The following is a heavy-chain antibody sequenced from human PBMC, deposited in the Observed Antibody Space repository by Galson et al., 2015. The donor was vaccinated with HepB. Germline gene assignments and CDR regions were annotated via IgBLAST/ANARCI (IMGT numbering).Heavy chain of an antibody. CDR2: INADNGNT. V-gene: IGHV1-3*01. Sequence: SVKVSCKASGYTFTSYAMHWVRQAPGQRLEWMGWINADNGNTKYSQKFQGRVTITRDTSASTAYMELSSLRSEDTAVYYCAAQATNYDFWSGYYSHNWFYPWGQGTLVTVSS. CDR3: AAQATNYDFWSGYYSHNWFYP. D-gene: IGHD3-3*01. J-gene: IGHJ5*02. CDR1: GYTFTSYA.